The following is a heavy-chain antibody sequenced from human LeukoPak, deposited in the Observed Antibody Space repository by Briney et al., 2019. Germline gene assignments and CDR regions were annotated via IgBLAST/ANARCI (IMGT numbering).Heavy chain of an antibody. CDR2: IYSNGDT. CDR3: AREAPYYMVV. V-gene: IGHV3-53*01. Sequence: GGPLRLSCSASGFTVSNNYMTWVRQAPGKGLEWVSTIYSNGDTYYPDSVRGRFTISRDNSQNTLYLQMNSLRAGDTAVYYCAREAPYYMVVWGKGTTVTVSS. CDR1: GFTVSNNY. J-gene: IGHJ6*03.